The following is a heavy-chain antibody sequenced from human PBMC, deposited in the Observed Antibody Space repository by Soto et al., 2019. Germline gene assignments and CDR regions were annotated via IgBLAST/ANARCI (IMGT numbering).Heavy chain of an antibody. CDR1: GFTVSNNY. D-gene: IGHD1-1*01. CDR3: AKVPLELRGRKGYYFDY. CDR2: ISGSGGST. Sequence: GGSLRLSCAVSGFTVSNNYMSWVRQAPGKGLEWVSAISGSGGSTYYADSVKGRFTISRDNSKNTLYLQMNSLRAEDTAVYYCAKVPLELRGRKGYYFDYWGQGTLVTVSS. V-gene: IGHV3-23*01. J-gene: IGHJ4*02.